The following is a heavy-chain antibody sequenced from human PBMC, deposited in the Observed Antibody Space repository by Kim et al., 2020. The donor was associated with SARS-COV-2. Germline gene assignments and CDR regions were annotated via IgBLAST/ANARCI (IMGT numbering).Heavy chain of an antibody. CDR1: GFTFSDYY. CDR2: ISSSGSTI. D-gene: IGHD3-10*01. Sequence: GGSLRLSCAASGFTFSDYYMSWIRQAPGKGLEWVSYISSSGSTIYYADSVKGRFTISRDNAKNSLYLQMNSLRAEDTAVYYCARDEALTMVRGVIGEYYYGMDVWGQGTTVTVSS. CDR3: ARDEALTMVRGVIGEYYYGMDV. V-gene: IGHV3-11*04. J-gene: IGHJ6*02.